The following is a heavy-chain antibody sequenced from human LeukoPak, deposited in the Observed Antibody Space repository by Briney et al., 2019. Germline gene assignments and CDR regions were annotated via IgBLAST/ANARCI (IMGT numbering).Heavy chain of an antibody. Sequence: GGSLRLSCAASGFTFTKFWMHWVRQAPGRGLVWVSRVKGDGISTLYADSVKGRSTISRDNAKNTLYLQMNSLRADDTALYYCATGPYAAFEMWGQGTMVTVSS. CDR3: ATGPYAAFEM. CDR1: GFTFTKFW. J-gene: IGHJ3*02. D-gene: IGHD2-2*01. CDR2: VKGDGIST. V-gene: IGHV3-74*01.